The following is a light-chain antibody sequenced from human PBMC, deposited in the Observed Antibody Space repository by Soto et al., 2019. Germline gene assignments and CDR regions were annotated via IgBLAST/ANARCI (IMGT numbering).Light chain of an antibody. CDR1: QSISRW. V-gene: IGKV1-5*01. J-gene: IGKJ1*01. CDR3: QQYMTDSSLT. CDR2: DAS. Sequence: DIQMTQSPSTLSASVGDRVTITCRASQSISRWLAWYQQKPGKAPKLLIYDASRLESGVPSRFSGSGSGTEFSFTISSLQPDDFATYYCQQYMTDSSLTFGQGTKVEIK.